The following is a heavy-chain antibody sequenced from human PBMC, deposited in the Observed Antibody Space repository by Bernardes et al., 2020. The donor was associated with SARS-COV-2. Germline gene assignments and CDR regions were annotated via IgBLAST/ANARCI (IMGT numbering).Heavy chain of an antibody. CDR2: INHSGST. CDR3: AREAGEEHTHYIYSNYVSAFDI. CDR1: GGSFSGYY. Sequence: SETLSLTCAVYGGSFSGYYWSWIRQPPGKGLEWIGEINHSGSTNYNPSLKSRVTISVDTSKNQFSLKLSSVTAADTAVYYCAREAGEEHTHYIYSNYVSAFDIWGQGTMVTVSS. J-gene: IGHJ3*02. D-gene: IGHD4-4*01. V-gene: IGHV4-34*01.